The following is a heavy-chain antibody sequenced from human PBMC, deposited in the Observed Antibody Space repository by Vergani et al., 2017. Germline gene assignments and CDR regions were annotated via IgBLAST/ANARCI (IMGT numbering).Heavy chain of an antibody. Sequence: QITLKESGPTLVKPTQTLTLTCTFSGFSLSTIGVGVGWIRQPPGKALEWLALIYWDDDKRYSPSLKSRLTITKDTSKNQVVLTMTNMDPVDTATYYCAHRGESSRYCSSTSCYSRLGWFDPWGQGTLVTVSS. CDR3: AHRGESSRYCSSTSCYSRLGWFDP. CDR1: GFSLSTIGVG. D-gene: IGHD2-2*02. V-gene: IGHV2-5*02. J-gene: IGHJ5*02. CDR2: IYWDDDK.